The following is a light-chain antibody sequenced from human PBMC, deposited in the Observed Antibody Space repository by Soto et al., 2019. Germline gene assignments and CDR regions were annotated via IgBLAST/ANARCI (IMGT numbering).Light chain of an antibody. J-gene: IGLJ2*01. Sequence: QAVLTQPASVSGSPGQSITISCTGTSSDVGGNNRVSWYQQHPGKAPKLIIYDVTKRPSGVSDRFSGSKSGNTASLTISGLQAEDEADYYCSSYAGDAAGSRVIFGEGTKLTVL. CDR1: SSDVGGNNR. V-gene: IGLV2-23*02. CDR2: DVT. CDR3: SSYAGDAAGSRVI.